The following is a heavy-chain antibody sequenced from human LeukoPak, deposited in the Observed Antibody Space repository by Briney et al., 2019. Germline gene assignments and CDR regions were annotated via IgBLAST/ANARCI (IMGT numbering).Heavy chain of an antibody. Sequence: SETLSLTCTVSGGSISSYYWSWIRQPPGEGLEWIGYIYYSGSTNYNPSLKSRVTISVDTSKNQFSLKLSSVTAADTAVYYCARHPFSNPFDFWGRGILVTVSS. CDR1: GGSISSYY. J-gene: IGHJ4*02. CDR3: ARHPFSNPFDF. V-gene: IGHV4-59*08. CDR2: IYYSGST. D-gene: IGHD1-14*01.